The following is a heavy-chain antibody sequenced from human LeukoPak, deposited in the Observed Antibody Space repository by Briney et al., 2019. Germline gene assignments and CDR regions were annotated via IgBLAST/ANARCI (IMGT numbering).Heavy chain of an antibody. V-gene: IGHV3-7*01. D-gene: IGHD3/OR15-3a*01. Sequence: PGGSLRLSCAASGFTFSSYWMTWVRQAPGKGLEWVANIKQDGSEEYYVDSVKSRFTISRDNAKNSLYLQMNSLRAEDTAVYYCARDGLGSAFDYWGQGTLVTVSS. CDR3: ARDGLGSAFDY. CDR2: IKQDGSEE. J-gene: IGHJ4*02. CDR1: GFTFSSYW.